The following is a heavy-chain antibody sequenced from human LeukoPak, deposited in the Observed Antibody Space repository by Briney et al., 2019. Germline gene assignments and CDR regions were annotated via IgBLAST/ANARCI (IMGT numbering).Heavy chain of an antibody. Sequence: GESLKISCKGSGYSFTSYWIGWVRQMPGKGLEWMGIIYPGDSDTRYSPSFQGQVTISADKSLSTAYLQWSSLKASDTAMYYCASGSGSYHTAYMNWGQGSPVTVPS. D-gene: IGHD1-26*01. CDR2: IYPGDSDT. CDR1: GYSFTSYW. V-gene: IGHV5-51*01. CDR3: ASGSGSYHTAYMN. J-gene: IGHJ4*02.